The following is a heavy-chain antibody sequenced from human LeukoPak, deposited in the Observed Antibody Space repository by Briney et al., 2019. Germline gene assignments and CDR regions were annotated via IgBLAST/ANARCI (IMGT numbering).Heavy chain of an antibody. J-gene: IGHJ4*02. CDR2: INPSGGST. CDR1: GYTFTSYY. D-gene: IGHD3-16*02. V-gene: IGHV1-46*01. CDR3: AKEDFGGVIVTGLDFDY. Sequence: ASVKVSCKASGYTFTSYYMHWVRQAPGQGLEWMGIINPSGGSTSYAQKFQGRVTMTRDTSISTAYMELSRLRSDDTAVYYCAKEDFGGVIVTGLDFDYWGQGTLVTVSS.